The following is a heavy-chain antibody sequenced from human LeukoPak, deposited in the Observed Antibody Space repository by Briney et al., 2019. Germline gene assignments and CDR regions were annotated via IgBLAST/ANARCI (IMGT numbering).Heavy chain of an antibody. J-gene: IGHJ4*02. CDR1: GYTFTGYY. V-gene: IGHV1-2*06. D-gene: IGHD2-15*01. CDR3: SGYRSGGSCYSGDY. Sequence: ASVKVSCKASGYTFTGYYIHWVRQAPGQGLEWMGRINPNSGGTNYAQKFQGRVTMTRDTSISTAYMELSRLRSDDTAVYYCSGYRSGGSCYSGDYWGQRTLVTVSS. CDR2: INPNSGGT.